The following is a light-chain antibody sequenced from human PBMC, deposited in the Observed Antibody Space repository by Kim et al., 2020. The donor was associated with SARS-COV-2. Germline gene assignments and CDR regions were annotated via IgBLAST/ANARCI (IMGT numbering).Light chain of an antibody. Sequence: GERATPSCSASQSDDYNFLAGYQQKHGQAPTLLIYCASSRAAGVPDTFSSSGSGRDFTLPISRLEPEEFAVYYCQQDGSTPFTFGPGTKVDIK. CDR1: QSDDYNF. J-gene: IGKJ3*01. CDR2: CAS. V-gene: IGKV3-20*01. CDR3: QQDGSTPFT.